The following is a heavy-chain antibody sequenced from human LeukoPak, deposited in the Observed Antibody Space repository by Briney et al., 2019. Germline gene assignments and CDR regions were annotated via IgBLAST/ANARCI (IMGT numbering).Heavy chain of an antibody. D-gene: IGHD3-22*01. CDR2: IIPIFGTA. V-gene: IGHV1-69*13. J-gene: IGHJ5*02. CDR3: ARGHYDSSGYYHWFDP. CDR1: GGTFSSYA. Sequence: SVTVSCKASGGTFSSYAISWVRQAPGQGLEWMGGIIPIFGTANYAQKFQGRVTITADESTSTAYMELSSLRSEDTAVYYCARGHYDSSGYYHWFDPWGQGTLVTVSS.